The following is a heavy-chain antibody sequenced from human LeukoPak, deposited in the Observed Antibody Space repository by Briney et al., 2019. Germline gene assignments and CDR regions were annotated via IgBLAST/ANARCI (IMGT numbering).Heavy chain of an antibody. Sequence: ASVKVSCKASGYTFTSYDINWVRQASGQGLEWMGWMNPNTGNTGYAQKFQGRVTITRNTSISTVYMELSSLRSEDTAVYYCATDVYCSGGSCYRTNDAFDIWGQGTMVTVSS. J-gene: IGHJ3*02. V-gene: IGHV1-8*03. CDR3: ATDVYCSGGSCYRTNDAFDI. D-gene: IGHD2-15*01. CDR2: MNPNTGNT. CDR1: GYTFTSYD.